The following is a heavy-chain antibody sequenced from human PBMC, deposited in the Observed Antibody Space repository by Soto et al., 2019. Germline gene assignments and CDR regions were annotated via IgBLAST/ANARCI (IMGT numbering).Heavy chain of an antibody. Sequence: EVQLVESGGGLVQPGGSVKLSCAVSGFTFSSHAMNWVRQAPGKGLEWVAYIHGTRSIIYYADSVKGRFTISRDNAKNSLYLQMDSLRDEDTALYYGARDARNADYDYWGQGTLVTVSS. CDR3: ARDARNADYDY. V-gene: IGHV3-48*02. CDR1: GFTFSSHA. D-gene: IGHD3-16*01. J-gene: IGHJ4*02. CDR2: IHGTRSII.